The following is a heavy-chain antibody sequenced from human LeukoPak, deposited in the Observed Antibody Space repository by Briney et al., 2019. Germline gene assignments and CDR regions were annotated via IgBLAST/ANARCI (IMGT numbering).Heavy chain of an antibody. J-gene: IGHJ4*02. V-gene: IGHV4-34*01. CDR1: GGSVGDPFSY. D-gene: IGHD3-10*01. Sequence: SETLSLTCSLSGGSVGDPFSYWTWIRQPPGKGLEWIGEINHSGSTNYNPSLKSRVTISVDTSKNQFSLKLSSVTAADTAVYYCARGRRGSGSYSDYWGQGTLVTVSS. CDR3: ARGRRGSGSYSDY. CDR2: INHSGST.